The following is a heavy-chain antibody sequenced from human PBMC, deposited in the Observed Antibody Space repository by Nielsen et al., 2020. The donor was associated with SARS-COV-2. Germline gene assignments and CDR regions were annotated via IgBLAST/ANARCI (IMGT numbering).Heavy chain of an antibody. J-gene: IGHJ6*01. Sequence: ASVKVSCKASGYTFTSYDINWVRQATGQGLEWMGWMNPNSGNTGYAQKFQGRVTMTRNTSISTAYMELSSLRSEDTAVYYCARENYYDTSGYYYGMDVWGQGTTVTVSS. CDR2: MNPNSGNT. CDR1: GYTFTSYD. V-gene: IGHV1-8*01. D-gene: IGHD3-22*01. CDR3: ARENYYDTSGYYYGMDV.